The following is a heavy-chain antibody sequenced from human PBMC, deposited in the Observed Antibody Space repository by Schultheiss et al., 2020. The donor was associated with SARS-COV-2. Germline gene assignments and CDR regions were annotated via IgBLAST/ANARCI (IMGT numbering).Heavy chain of an antibody. CDR1: GFTFDDYA. V-gene: IGHV3-9*01. J-gene: IGHJ6*02. CDR3: AREKTYYDFWSGYDYYYGMDV. CDR2: ISWNSGSI. Sequence: SLKISCAASGFTFDDYAMHWVRQAPGKGLEWVSGISWNSGSIGYADSVKGRFTISRDNAKNSLYLQMNSLRAEDTAVYYCAREKTYYDFWSGYDYYYGMDVWGQGTTVTVSS. D-gene: IGHD3-3*01.